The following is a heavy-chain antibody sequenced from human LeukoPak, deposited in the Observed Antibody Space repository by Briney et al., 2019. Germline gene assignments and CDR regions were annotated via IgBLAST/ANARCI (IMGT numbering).Heavy chain of an antibody. Sequence: SETQSLTCTVSGGSISRYYWSWIRQPPGKGLEWIGYIYYSGSTNYNPSLKSRVTISVDTSKNQFSLRLSSVTAADTAVYYCARDVGYSYGHGYFDLWGRGTLVTVSS. CDR1: GGSISRYY. J-gene: IGHJ2*01. CDR3: ARDVGYSYGHGYFDL. CDR2: IYYSGST. V-gene: IGHV4-59*01. D-gene: IGHD5-18*01.